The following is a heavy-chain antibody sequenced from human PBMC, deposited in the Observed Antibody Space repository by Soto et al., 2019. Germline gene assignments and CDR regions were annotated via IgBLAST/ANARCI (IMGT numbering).Heavy chain of an antibody. Sequence: ASVKFSCKASGYTFTSYDINWVRQATGQGLEWMGWMNPNSGNTGYAQKFQGRVTMTRNTSISTAYMELSSLRSEDTAVYYCARKGAYYDILTGYFDVDYYGMDVWGQGTTVTVSS. CDR2: MNPNSGNT. D-gene: IGHD3-9*01. CDR3: ARKGAYYDILTGYFDVDYYGMDV. J-gene: IGHJ6*02. CDR1: GYTFTSYD. V-gene: IGHV1-8*01.